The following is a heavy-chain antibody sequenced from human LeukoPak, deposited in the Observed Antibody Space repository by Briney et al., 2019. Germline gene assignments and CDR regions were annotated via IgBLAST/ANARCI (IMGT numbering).Heavy chain of an antibody. J-gene: IGHJ4*02. Sequence: ASVNVSCKASGYTFTSYHMHWARQAPGQGLEWMGIINPSGGSTSYAQKFQGRVTMTRDTSTSTVYMELSSLRSEDTAVYYCARVPGASGWPYYFDYWGQGTLVTVSS. D-gene: IGHD6-19*01. CDR1: GYTFTSYH. V-gene: IGHV1-46*01. CDR3: ARVPGASGWPYYFDY. CDR2: INPSGGST.